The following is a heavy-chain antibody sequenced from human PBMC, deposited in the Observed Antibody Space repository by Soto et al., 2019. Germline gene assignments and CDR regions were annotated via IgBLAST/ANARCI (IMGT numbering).Heavy chain of an antibody. CDR3: AKLCRRWLPCYFDY. V-gene: IGHV3-23*01. D-gene: IGHD3-22*01. CDR1: GFTFSSYA. CDR2: ISGSGGST. J-gene: IGHJ4*02. Sequence: PGGSLRLSCAASGFTFSSYAMSWVSQAPGKGLEWVSAISGSGGSTYYADSVKGRFTISRDNSKNTLYLQMNGLRAEDTAVYYCAKLCRRWLPCYFDYWGQGTLVTVSS.